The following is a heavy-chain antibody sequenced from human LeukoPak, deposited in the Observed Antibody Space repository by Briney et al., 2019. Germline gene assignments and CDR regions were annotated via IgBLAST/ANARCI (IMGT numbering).Heavy chain of an antibody. D-gene: IGHD3-10*01. CDR1: GFTFSSYW. J-gene: IGHJ5*02. Sequence: GGSLRLSCAASGFTFSSYWISWVRQAPGKGLEWVANIKQDGSEKYYVDSVKGRFTISRDNAKNSLYLQMNSLRAEDTAVYYCASLWFGEFGWFDPWGQGTLVTVSS. CDR3: ASLWFGEFGWFDP. CDR2: IKQDGSEK. V-gene: IGHV3-7*01.